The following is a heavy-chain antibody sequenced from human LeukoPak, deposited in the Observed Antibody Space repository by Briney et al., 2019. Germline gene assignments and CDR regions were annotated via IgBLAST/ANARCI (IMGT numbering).Heavy chain of an antibody. D-gene: IGHD4-17*01. V-gene: IGHV1-46*01. J-gene: IGHJ4*02. Sequence: ASVKVSCKASGYAFTSYYMHWVRQAPGQGLEWMGIINPSGGSTSYAQKFQGRVTMTRDTSTSTVYMELSSLRSEDTAVYYCARAMGKYGDYDYWGQGTLVTVSS. CDR1: GYAFTSYY. CDR3: ARAMGKYGDYDY. CDR2: INPSGGST.